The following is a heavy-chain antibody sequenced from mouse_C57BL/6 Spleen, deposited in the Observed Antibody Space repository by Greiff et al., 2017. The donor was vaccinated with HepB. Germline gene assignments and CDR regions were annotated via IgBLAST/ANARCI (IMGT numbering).Heavy chain of an antibody. CDR2: IDPSDSET. CDR3: ARELDGYYELAY. Sequence: VQLQQPGAELVRPGSSVKLSCKASGYTFTSYWMHWVKQRPIQGLEWIGNIDPSDSETHYNQKFKDKATLTVDKSSSTAYMQLSSLTSEDSAVYYCARELDGYYELAYWGQGTLVTVSA. V-gene: IGHV1-52*01. D-gene: IGHD2-3*01. CDR1: GYTFTSYW. J-gene: IGHJ3*01.